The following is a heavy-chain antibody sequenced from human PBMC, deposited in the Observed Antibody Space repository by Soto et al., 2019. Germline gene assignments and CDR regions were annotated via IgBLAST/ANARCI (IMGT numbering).Heavy chain of an antibody. Sequence: SETLSLACAVSGGSISGTTDSWSWIRQTPGKGLEWIGYIYDSGNTYYNPSLKSQFSISVDRSKNQFSLKLSSVTAADTAVYYCARGQGAAAGHSNFDYWGQGALVTVSS. CDR3: ARGQGAAAGHSNFDY. V-gene: IGHV4-30-2*01. CDR2: IYDSGNT. CDR1: GGSISGTTDS. J-gene: IGHJ4*02. D-gene: IGHD6-13*01.